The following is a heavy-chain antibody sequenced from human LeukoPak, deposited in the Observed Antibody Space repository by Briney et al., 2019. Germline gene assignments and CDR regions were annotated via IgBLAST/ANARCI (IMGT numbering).Heavy chain of an antibody. V-gene: IGHV3-30*02. CDR2: IRYDGSNK. J-gene: IGHJ3*01. Sequence: GGSLRLSCAASGFTFSSYGMHWVRQAPGKGLEWVAFIRYDGSNKYYADSVKGRFTIPRDNSKNTLYLQMNSMRAEDTAVYYCAKDLYDYVWGTNDAFDVWGQGTMVTVSS. CDR3: AKDLYDYVWGTNDAFDV. D-gene: IGHD3-16*01. CDR1: GFTFSSYG.